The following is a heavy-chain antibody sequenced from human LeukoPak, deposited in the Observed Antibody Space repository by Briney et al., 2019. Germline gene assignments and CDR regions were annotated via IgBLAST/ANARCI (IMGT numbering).Heavy chain of an antibody. J-gene: IGHJ4*02. D-gene: IGHD6-13*01. Sequence: GGSLRLSCAASGFTFSDHYMTWIRQAPGKGLEWVSYISNTGNTIYYGDSVKGRFTISRDNAKNSLFLQMNSLRAEDTAVYYCATITTAPGYYFDYWGQGTLVTVSS. CDR3: ATITTAPGYYFDY. V-gene: IGHV3-11*01. CDR1: GFTFSDHY. CDR2: ISNTGNTI.